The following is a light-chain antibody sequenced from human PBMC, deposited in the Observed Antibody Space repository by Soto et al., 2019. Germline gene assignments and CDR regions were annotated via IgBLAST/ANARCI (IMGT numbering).Light chain of an antibody. V-gene: IGLV2-23*02. Sequence: QSVLTQPASVSGSPVQSITISCTGTSSDVGSYNLVSWYQQHPGKAPKLMIYEVSKRPSGVSNRFSGSKSGNTASLTISGLQAEDEADYYCCSYAGSSYVFGTGTKVA. J-gene: IGLJ1*01. CDR3: CSYAGSSYV. CDR1: SSDVGSYNL. CDR2: EVS.